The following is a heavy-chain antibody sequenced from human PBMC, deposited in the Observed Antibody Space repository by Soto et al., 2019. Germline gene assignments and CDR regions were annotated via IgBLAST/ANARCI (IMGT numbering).Heavy chain of an antibody. V-gene: IGHV3-21*01. J-gene: IGHJ6*02. CDR3: ASCYDSSGYYYYYGMDV. CDR2: ISSSSSYI. Sequence: GGSLRLSCAASGFTFSSYSMNWVRQAPGKGLEWVSSISSSSSYIYYADSVKGRFTISRDNAKNSLYLQMNSLRAEDTAVYYCASCYDSSGYYYYYGMDVWGQGTTVTVSS. CDR1: GFTFSSYS. D-gene: IGHD3-22*01.